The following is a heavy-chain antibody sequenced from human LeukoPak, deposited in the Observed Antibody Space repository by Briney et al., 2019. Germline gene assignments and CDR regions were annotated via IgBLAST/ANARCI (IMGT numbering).Heavy chain of an antibody. Sequence: SETLSLTCAVYGGSFSGYYWSWIRQPPGKGLEWIGEINHSGSTNYNPSLKSRVTISVDTSKNQFSLKLSSVTAADTAVYYCARAFANSGCDLYFDYWGQGTLVTVSS. CDR1: GGSFSGYY. D-gene: IGHD5-12*01. CDR3: ARAFANSGCDLYFDY. J-gene: IGHJ4*02. V-gene: IGHV4-34*01. CDR2: INHSGST.